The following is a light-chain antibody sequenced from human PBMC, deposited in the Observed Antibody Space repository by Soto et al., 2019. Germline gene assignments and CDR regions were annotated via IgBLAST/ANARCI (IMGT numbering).Light chain of an antibody. CDR3: SSCKRRSTCV. CDR2: DVS. J-gene: IGLJ1*01. CDR1: GSDVGSYNV. V-gene: IGLV2-14*03. Sequence: DLTNPASVTGSPREAIPIPRSGTGSDVGSYNVVSWYQQHPGTAPKLVIYDVSNRPSGVSPRFSGAKSGNTASLTIAGLQAEDEADYYFSSCKRRSTCVFGTGTKVTVL.